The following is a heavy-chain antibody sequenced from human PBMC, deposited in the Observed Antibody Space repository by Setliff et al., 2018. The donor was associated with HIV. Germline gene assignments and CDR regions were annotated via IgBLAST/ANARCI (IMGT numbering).Heavy chain of an antibody. V-gene: IGHV4-59*01. CDR2: FYYGGST. CDR1: GDSIGTYY. Sequence: PSETLSLTCSVSGDSIGTYYWNWIRQTPGKRLEWIGFFYYGGSTDYNPALKNRVAISVYTSRNRVSLKMTSVPAADTAVYYCARARLLGGFLSWGRGALVTVSS. J-gene: IGHJ5*02. CDR3: ARARLLGGFLS. D-gene: IGHD7-27*01.